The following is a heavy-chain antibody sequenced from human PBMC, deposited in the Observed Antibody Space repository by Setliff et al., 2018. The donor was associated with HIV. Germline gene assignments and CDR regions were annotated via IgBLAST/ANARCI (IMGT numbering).Heavy chain of an antibody. D-gene: IGHD3-22*01. Sequence: PGESLKISCAASGFTFSRFEMNWVRQDPGKGLEWVSYIDSSGETVYYADSVKGRFTISRDNARNSLLLQMNNLRVDDTAIYYCAREGSSGYTGWFDSWGQGMQVTVSS. J-gene: IGHJ5*01. CDR1: GFTFSRFE. V-gene: IGHV3-48*03. CDR2: IDSSGETV. CDR3: AREGSSGYTGWFDS.